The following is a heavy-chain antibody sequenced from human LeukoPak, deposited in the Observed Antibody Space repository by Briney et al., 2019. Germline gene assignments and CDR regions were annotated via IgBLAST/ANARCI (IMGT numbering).Heavy chain of an antibody. J-gene: IGHJ4*02. CDR2: ISNSGSTI. CDR1: GFTFSDYY. Sequence: GGSLRLSCEASGFTFSDYYMSWIRQAPGKGLEWVSYISNSGSTIYYADSVKGRFTISRDNAKNSLYLQMNSLRAEDTAVYYCAREIGKSDILTGYSFPYFDYWGQGTLVTVSS. V-gene: IGHV3-11*01. D-gene: IGHD3-9*01. CDR3: AREIGKSDILTGYSFPYFDY.